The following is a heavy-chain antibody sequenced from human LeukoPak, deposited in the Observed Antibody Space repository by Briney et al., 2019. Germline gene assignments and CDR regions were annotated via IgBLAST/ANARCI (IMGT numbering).Heavy chain of an antibody. Sequence: ASVKVSCKASGYTFTGYYMHGVRQAPGQGLEWMGWINPNSGGTNYAQKFQGRVTMTRDTSISTAYMELSRLRSDDTAVYYCARGPLYCSSTSCYRRAFDIWGQGTMVTVSS. CDR3: ARGPLYCSSTSCYRRAFDI. J-gene: IGHJ3*02. CDR2: INPNSGGT. D-gene: IGHD2-2*01. V-gene: IGHV1-2*02. CDR1: GYTFTGYY.